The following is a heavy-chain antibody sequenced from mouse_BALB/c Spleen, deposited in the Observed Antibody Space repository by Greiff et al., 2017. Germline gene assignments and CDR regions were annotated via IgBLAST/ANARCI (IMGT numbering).Heavy chain of an antibody. V-gene: IGHV5-12-2*01. CDR2: ISNGGGST. CDR1: GFTFSSYT. Sequence: EVQVVESGGGLVQPGGSLKLSCAASGFTFSSYTMSWVRQTPEKGLEWVAYISNGGGSTYYPDTVKGRFTISRDNAKNTLYLQMSSLKSEDAAVCYCARQKDLYYFDYWGQGTTLTVSS. CDR3: ARQKDLYYFDY. J-gene: IGHJ2*01. D-gene: IGHD6-1*01.